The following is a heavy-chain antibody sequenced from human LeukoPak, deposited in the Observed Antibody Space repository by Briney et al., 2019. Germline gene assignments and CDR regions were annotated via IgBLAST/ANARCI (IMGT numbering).Heavy chain of an antibody. CDR1: GFIFSNYA. CDR2: VTGSGGGP. CDR3: AKGAASALVDWFDP. D-gene: IGHD6-25*01. V-gene: IGHV3-23*01. Sequence: GPLRPSCAAPGFIFSNYAMMGVRQAPGKGLEWGSSVTGSGGGPFYADSVKGRFTISRDNSQNTLYLQMNSLGAEDTAVYYCAKGAASALVDWFDPWGQGTLVTVSS. J-gene: IGHJ5*02.